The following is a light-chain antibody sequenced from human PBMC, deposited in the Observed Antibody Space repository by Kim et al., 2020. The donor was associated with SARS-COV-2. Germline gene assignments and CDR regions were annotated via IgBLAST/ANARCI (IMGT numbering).Light chain of an antibody. CDR2: GAS. V-gene: IGKV3-15*01. Sequence: PGERATLSCRASQSVSSNLAWYQQKPGQAPRLLIYGASTRATGFPARFSGSGSGTEFTLTISSLQSEDFAVYYCQQYNNLITFGGGTKVDIK. CDR1: QSVSSN. J-gene: IGKJ4*01. CDR3: QQYNNLIT.